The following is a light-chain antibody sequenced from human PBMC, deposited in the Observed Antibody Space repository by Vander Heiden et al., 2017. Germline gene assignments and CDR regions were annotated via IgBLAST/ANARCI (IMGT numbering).Light chain of an antibody. V-gene: IGKV3-11*01. CDR1: QSVGNY. J-gene: IGKJ3*01. CDR3: QHRSDWPLFT. CDR2: GAS. Sequence: EIVLTQSPATLSLSPGESATLSCRASQSVGNYFAWYQQKPGQTPGLLIYGASNRATGVPARFSGSGTGTDFTLTISNRDPEDFAVYYCQHRSDWPLFTFGPGTKVDMK.